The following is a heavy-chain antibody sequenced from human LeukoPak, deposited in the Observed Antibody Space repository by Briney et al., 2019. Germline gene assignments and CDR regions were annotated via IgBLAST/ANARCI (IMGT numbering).Heavy chain of an antibody. V-gene: IGHV3-48*02. CDR3: ARVLSGWYSPVGAFDI. D-gene: IGHD6-19*01. CDR1: GFTFSSYS. CDR2: ISSSSSTI. J-gene: IGHJ3*02. Sequence: GGSLRLSCAASGFTFSSYSMNWVRQAPGKGLEWVSYISSSSSTIYYADSVKGRFTISRDNAKNSLYLQMNSLRDEDTAVYYCARVLSGWYSPVGAFDIWGQGTMVTVSS.